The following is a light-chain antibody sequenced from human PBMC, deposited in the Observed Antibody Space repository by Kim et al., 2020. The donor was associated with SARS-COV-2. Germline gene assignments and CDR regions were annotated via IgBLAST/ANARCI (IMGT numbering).Light chain of an antibody. V-gene: IGKV3-11*01. CDR1: QGVSSY. Sequence: EIVLTQSPATLSLSPGERATLSCRASQGVSSYLAWYQQKPGQAPRLLIYDASNRATGIPVRFSGSGSGTDFTLTISSLEPEDFAVYYCQQRSNWPPVTFGGGTKVDIK. J-gene: IGKJ4*01. CDR2: DAS. CDR3: QQRSNWPPVT.